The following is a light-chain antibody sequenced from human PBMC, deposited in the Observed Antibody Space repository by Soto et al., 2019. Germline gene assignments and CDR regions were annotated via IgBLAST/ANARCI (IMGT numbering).Light chain of an antibody. CDR1: SSDVGGYNY. V-gene: IGLV2-8*01. CDR3: SSYAGSNIA. J-gene: IGLJ2*01. CDR2: EVN. Sequence: QSVLTQPPSASGSPGQSVTISCTGTSSDVGGYNYVSWYQQHPGKAPKLMIYEVNKRSSGVPDRFSGSKSGNTASLTVSGLHAEDEAYYYCSSYAGSNIAFGGGTQLTVL.